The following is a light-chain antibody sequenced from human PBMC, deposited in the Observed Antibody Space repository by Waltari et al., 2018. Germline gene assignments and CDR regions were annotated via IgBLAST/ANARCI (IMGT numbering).Light chain of an antibody. CDR2: EVN. CDR3: SSYAGSNNYV. Sequence: QSALTQPPSASGSPGQSVTISCTGTSSDIGGYNYVSWYQQHPGKAPKLMIYEVNKRPAGVPARFSGSKSGNTASLTVSGLQAEDEADYYCSSYAGSNNYVFGTGTKVTVL. CDR1: SSDIGGYNY. J-gene: IGLJ1*01. V-gene: IGLV2-8*01.